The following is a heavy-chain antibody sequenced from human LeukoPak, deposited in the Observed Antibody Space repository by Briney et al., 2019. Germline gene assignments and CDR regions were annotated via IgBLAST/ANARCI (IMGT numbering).Heavy chain of an antibody. CDR1: GFTFSDYS. D-gene: IGHD1-26*01. CDR2: ISGSSTYM. CDR3: ARDGMGVLGAFDY. Sequence: GGSLRLSCAASGFTFSDYSMNWVRQAPGKGLEWVSSISGSSTYMYYGDSVKGRFTISRDNAENSLYLQMNSLRAEDTAVYYCARDGMGVLGAFDYWGQGTLVTVSS. V-gene: IGHV3-21*01. J-gene: IGHJ4*02.